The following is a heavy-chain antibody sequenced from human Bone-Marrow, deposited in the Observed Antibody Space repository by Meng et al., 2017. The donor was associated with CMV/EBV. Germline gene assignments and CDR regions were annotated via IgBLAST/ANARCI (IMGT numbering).Heavy chain of an antibody. J-gene: IGHJ4*02. CDR1: GFTFSSYE. Sequence: GGSLRLSCAASGFTFSSYEMNWVRQAPGKGLEWVSSISSSSNYIYYADSVKGRFTISRDNAKNSLYLQMNSLRAEDTAVYYCAREGYCSTTTCYSQVSDYWGQGTLVTVSS. CDR2: ISSSSNYI. D-gene: IGHD2-2*01. V-gene: IGHV3-21*01. CDR3: AREGYCSTTTCYSQVSDY.